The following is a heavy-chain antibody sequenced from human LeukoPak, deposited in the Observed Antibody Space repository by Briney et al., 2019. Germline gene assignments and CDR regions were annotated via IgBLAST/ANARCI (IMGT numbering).Heavy chain of an antibody. J-gene: IGHJ5*02. CDR3: ARQEYCSGASCYTWFDP. V-gene: IGHV5-51*01. CDR1: GYSINNYW. D-gene: IGHD2-15*01. CDR2: IYPADSDI. Sequence: GESLKISCKGSGYSINNYWIAWVRQMPGKGLEWMGIIYPADSDIRYSPSFQGQVTISADKSISTAYLQWNGLKASDTAMYYRARQEYCSGASCYTWFDPWGQGTLVTVSS.